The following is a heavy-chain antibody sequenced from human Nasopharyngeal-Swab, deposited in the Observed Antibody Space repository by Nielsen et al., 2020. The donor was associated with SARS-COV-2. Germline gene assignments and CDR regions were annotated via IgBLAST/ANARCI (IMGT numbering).Heavy chain of an antibody. CDR1: GGSISSYY. J-gene: IGHJ4*02. CDR2: IYYTGST. V-gene: IGHV4-59*12. Sequence: SETLSLTCTVSGGSISSYYWSWIRQPPGKGLEWIGYIYYTGSTHYNPSLKSRVTISVDTSRNQFSLKLSSVTAADTAVYYCARGRNGGPEGYWGQGTLVTVSS. D-gene: IGHD4-23*01. CDR3: ARGRNGGPEGY.